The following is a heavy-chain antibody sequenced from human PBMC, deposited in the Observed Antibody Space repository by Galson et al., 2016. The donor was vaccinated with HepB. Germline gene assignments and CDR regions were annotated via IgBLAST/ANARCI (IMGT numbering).Heavy chain of an antibody. CDR2: INPSGDST. J-gene: IGHJ1*01. CDR3: ARVGEDIVATTAGFEH. V-gene: IGHV1-46*02. Sequence: SVKVSCKASGYTFNNYYMHWVRQAPGQGPEWMGIINPSGDSTTYAQKFHGRVTMTRDTSTSTAYMALISLTSEDTAVYYCARVGEDIVATTAGFEHWGQGTLVTVSS. CDR1: GYTFNNYY. D-gene: IGHD5-12*01.